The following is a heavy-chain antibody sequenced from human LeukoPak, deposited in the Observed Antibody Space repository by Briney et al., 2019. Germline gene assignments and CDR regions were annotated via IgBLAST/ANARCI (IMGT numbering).Heavy chain of an antibody. J-gene: IGHJ4*02. CDR1: GFTFSSYA. CDR3: AKEYCSNGVCYVGFDS. V-gene: IGHV3-23*01. D-gene: IGHD2-8*01. Sequence: GGSLRLSCVASGFTFSSYAMTWVRQGPGKGLEWVSSIRGDSRDTYYADSVKGRFIISRDNSKNTLNLRLNSLKAEDTAAYFCAKEYCSNGVCYVGFDSWGQGTLVTVSS. CDR2: IRGDSRDT.